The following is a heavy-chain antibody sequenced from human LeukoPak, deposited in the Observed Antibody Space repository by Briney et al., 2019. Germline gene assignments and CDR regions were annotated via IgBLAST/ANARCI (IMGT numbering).Heavy chain of an antibody. CDR1: GGSISSSSYH. CDR3: ARQASCSSTNCYPFDY. Sequence: SETLSLTCTVSGGSISSSSYHWGWIRQPPGQGLEWIGSIYYSGSTYYNPSLKSRVTISVDTSKNQFSLKLSSVTAADTAVYYCARQASCSSTNCYPFDYWGQGTLVTVSS. D-gene: IGHD2-2*01. CDR2: IYYSGST. V-gene: IGHV4-39*01. J-gene: IGHJ4*02.